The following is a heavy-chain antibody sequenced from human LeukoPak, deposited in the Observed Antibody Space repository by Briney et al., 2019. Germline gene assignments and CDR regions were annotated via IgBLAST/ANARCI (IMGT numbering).Heavy chain of an antibody. Sequence: GGSLRLSCAASGFTFSSYAMSWVRQAPGKGLECVSAISGSGGSTYYADSVKGRFTISRDNSKNTLYLQMNSLRAEDTAVYYCAKRGITGTTVYYYYMDVWGKGTTVTVSS. J-gene: IGHJ6*03. CDR3: AKRGITGTTVYYYYMDV. CDR2: ISGSGGST. CDR1: GFTFSSYA. D-gene: IGHD1-7*01. V-gene: IGHV3-23*01.